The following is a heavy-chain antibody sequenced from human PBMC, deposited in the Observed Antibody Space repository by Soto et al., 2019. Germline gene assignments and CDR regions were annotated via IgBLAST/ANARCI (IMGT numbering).Heavy chain of an antibody. V-gene: IGHV3-33*01. J-gene: IGHJ4*02. D-gene: IGHD1-1*01. Sequence: XGSLRLSCAASGFTVSSYGMHWVRQAPGKGLEWVSVIWYDGSNKDYADSVKGRFTISRDNSKNTLYLQMNSLRAEDTAVYYCARVQTGKGSLDYWGQGTLVTVSS. CDR2: IWYDGSNK. CDR3: ARVQTGKGSLDY. CDR1: GFTVSSYG.